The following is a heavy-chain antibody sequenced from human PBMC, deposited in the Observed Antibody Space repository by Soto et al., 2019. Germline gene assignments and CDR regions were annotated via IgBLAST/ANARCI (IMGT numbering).Heavy chain of an antibody. V-gene: IGHV3-15*01. CDR1: VFTFSDSW. J-gene: IGHJ5*02. D-gene: IGHD2-21*01. Sequence: GSLSLSCAASVFTFSDSWMSWFLQAPGKGLDWVGRIKSKSDGGTTEYAAPVRGRFTVSRDDSKNTLYLQMNSLKTEDTAVYYCTRDLWRRAVVVGYNGYFNPWGQGITVTVSS. CDR3: TRDLWRRAVVVGYNGYFNP. CDR2: IKSKSDGGTT.